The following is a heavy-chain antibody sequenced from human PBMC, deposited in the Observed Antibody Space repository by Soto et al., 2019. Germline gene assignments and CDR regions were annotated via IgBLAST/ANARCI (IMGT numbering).Heavy chain of an antibody. D-gene: IGHD2-15*01. Sequence: GGSLRLSCAASGFTFSSYAMSWVRQAPGKGLEWVSTISGGGGSTYYVDSVKGRFTTSRDNSKNTLYLQMNSLRAEDTAIYFCAKGSPGYCSGGSCYSDYWGQGTLVTVSS. J-gene: IGHJ4*02. CDR1: GFTFSSYA. CDR3: AKGSPGYCSGGSCYSDY. CDR2: ISGGGGST. V-gene: IGHV3-23*01.